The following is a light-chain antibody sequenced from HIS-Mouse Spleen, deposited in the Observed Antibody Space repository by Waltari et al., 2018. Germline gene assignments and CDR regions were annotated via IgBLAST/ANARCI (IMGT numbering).Light chain of an antibody. CDR1: ALPKKY. J-gene: IGLJ3*02. CDR3: YSTDSSGNWV. Sequence: SYELTQPPSVSVSTGQTARITCSGDALPKKYAYWYQQKAGQAPVLVIYEDSKRPSGIPERFSGSSSGTMATLTISGAQVEDEADYYCYSTDSSGNWVFGGGTKLTVL. V-gene: IGLV3-10*01. CDR2: EDS.